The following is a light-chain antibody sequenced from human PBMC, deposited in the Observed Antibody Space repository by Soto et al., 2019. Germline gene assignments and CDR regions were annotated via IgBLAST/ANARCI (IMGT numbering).Light chain of an antibody. V-gene: IGLV3-21*02. CDR1: DIGSES. CDR2: DES. Sequence: SYELTQPPSVSVAPGQTARITCGGSDIGSESVHWYQQKPGQAPVLVVYDESDRPSGIPERLSGSNSGDTATLTISRVEVGDEADDHCQVWDRSGDLPPVVFGGGTKLTVL. J-gene: IGLJ2*01. CDR3: QVWDRSGDLPPVV.